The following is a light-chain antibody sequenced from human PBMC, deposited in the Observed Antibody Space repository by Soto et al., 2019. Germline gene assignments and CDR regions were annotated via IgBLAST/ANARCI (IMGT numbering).Light chain of an antibody. V-gene: IGLV2-14*01. CDR2: EVS. CDR1: SSDVGAYNY. Sequence: QSALTQPASVSGSPGQSITISCTGTSSDVGAYNYVSWYQQHPGKAPKLMIYEVSKRPSGVSNRFSGSKSGNTASLTIFGLRAEDEADYYCSSYTSSSSYVFGTGTKVTVL. CDR3: SSYTSSSSYV. J-gene: IGLJ1*01.